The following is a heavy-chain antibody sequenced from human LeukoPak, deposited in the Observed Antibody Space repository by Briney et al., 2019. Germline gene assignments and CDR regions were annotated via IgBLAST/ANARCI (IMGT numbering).Heavy chain of an antibody. V-gene: IGHV4-39*07. CDR2: IYYSGST. D-gene: IGHD4-23*01. CDR3: ARDIPVKYYFDY. J-gene: IGHJ4*02. CDR1: GGSISSSSYY. Sequence: SETLSLTCTVSGGSISSSSYYWGWIRQPPGKGLEWIGSIYYSGSTYYNPSLKSRVTISVDTSKNQFSLKLSSVTAADTAVYYCARDIPVKYYFDYWGQGTLVTVSS.